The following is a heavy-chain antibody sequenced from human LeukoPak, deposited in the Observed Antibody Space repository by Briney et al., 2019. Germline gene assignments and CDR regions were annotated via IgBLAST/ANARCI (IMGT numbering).Heavy chain of an antibody. CDR2: ISAGGGST. V-gene: IGHV3-23*01. CDR1: GLTFSDHS. Sequence: PGGSLRLSCAASGLTFSDHSMTWVRQAPGKGLFWVSGISAGGGSTYYADSVKGRFTISRDNSRNTLYLQMNSLRVEDTAVYYCAKDAAGPEYWGQGTLVTVSS. CDR3: AKDAAGPEY. J-gene: IGHJ4*02. D-gene: IGHD6-13*01.